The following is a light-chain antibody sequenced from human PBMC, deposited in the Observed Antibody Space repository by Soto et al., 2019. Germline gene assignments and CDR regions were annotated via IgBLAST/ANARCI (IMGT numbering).Light chain of an antibody. CDR1: SSNIGSNY. CDR2: RNN. J-gene: IGLJ2*01. CDR3: AAWDDSLSGQV. Sequence: QLVLTQPPSASGTPGQRVTNSCSGSSSNIGSNYVYWYQQLPGTAPKLLIYRNNQRPSGVPDRFSGSKSGTSASLAISGLRSEDEADYYCAAWDDSLSGQVFGGETKLTVL. V-gene: IGLV1-47*01.